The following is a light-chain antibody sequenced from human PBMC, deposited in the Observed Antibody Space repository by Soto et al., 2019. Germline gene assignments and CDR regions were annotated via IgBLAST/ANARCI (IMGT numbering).Light chain of an antibody. CDR1: PDVSSY. Sequence: DIQLTQSPAFLSTSVGDKVTITCRASPDVSSYLAWYQQKPGKAPNLLVYSASTLQSGVPSRFSGSGSGTEFTLTISTLQPEDFATYFCLQINSYPVTFGVGTKVEIE. J-gene: IGKJ4*01. V-gene: IGKV1-9*01. CDR3: LQINSYPVT. CDR2: SAS.